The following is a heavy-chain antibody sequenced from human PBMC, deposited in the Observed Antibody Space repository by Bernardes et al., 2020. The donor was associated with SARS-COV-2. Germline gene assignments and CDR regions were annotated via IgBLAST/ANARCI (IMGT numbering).Heavy chain of an antibody. D-gene: IGHD7-27*01. V-gene: IGHV2-5*01. J-gene: IGHJ5*02. CDR2: IYWNDDK. CDR1: GFSLSTSGVG. CDR3: AHVHKNELGKWWFDP. Sequence: SPPTLVKPTQTLTLTCTFSGFSLSTSGVGVGWIRQPPGKALEWLALIYWNDDKRYSPSLKSRLTITKDTSKNQVVLTMTNMDPVDTATYYCAHVHKNELGKWWFDPWGQGTLVTVSS.